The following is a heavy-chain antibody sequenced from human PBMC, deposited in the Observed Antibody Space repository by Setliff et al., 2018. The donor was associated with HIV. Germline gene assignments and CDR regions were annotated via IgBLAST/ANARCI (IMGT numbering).Heavy chain of an antibody. CDR1: GYSISSGYY. J-gene: IGHJ6*02. CDR3: ASEVAVSANALDV. CDR2: INHSGSP. D-gene: IGHD3-22*01. V-gene: IGHV4-38-2*02. Sequence: PSETLSLTCTVSGYSISSGYYWGWIRQPPGKGLEWIGEINHSGSPNYYRDSVKGRFTISRDNAKSSLYLQMSSLRAEDTAVYYCASEVAVSANALDVWGQGTTVTVSS.